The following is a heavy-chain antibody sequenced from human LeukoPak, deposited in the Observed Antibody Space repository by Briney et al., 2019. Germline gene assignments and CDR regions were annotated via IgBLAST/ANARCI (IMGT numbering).Heavy chain of an antibody. V-gene: IGHV3-23*01. CDR1: GFTFSSYW. J-gene: IGHJ4*02. CDR2: ISGGGGST. Sequence: GGSLRLSCAASGFTFSSYWMHWVRQAPGKGLEWVSSISGGGGSTYYADSVKGRFTISRDNSKNTLHLQVNSLRAEDTAVYHCAKDPHDYGDYDHKPSYFDYWGQGTLVTVSS. CDR3: AKDPHDYGDYDHKPSYFDY. D-gene: IGHD4-17*01.